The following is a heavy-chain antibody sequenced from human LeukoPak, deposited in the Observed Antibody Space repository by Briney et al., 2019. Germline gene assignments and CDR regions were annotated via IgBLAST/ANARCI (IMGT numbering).Heavy chain of an antibody. D-gene: IGHD2-2*01. CDR3: ARDSCSSTSCQRGDWFDP. CDR1: GGSISSYY. V-gene: IGHV4-4*07. J-gene: IGHJ5*02. Sequence: SETLSLTCTVSGGSISSYYWSWIRQPAGKGLEWIGRIYTSGSTNYNPSLKSRVTMSVDTSKNQFSPKLSSVTAADTAVYYCARDSCSSTSCQRGDWFDPWGQGTLVTVSS. CDR2: IYTSGST.